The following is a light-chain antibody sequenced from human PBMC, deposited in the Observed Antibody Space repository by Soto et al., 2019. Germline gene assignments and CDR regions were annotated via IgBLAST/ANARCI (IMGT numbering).Light chain of an antibody. CDR3: SSYTSSSTLYV. Sequence: QSALTQPAPVSGSPGQSITISCTGTSSDVGGYNYVSWYQQHPGKAPKLMIYDVSNRPSGVSNRFSGSKSGNTASLTISGLQAEDEADYYRSSYTSSSTLYVFGTGTKLTVL. CDR1: SSDVGGYNY. CDR2: DVS. V-gene: IGLV2-14*01. J-gene: IGLJ1*01.